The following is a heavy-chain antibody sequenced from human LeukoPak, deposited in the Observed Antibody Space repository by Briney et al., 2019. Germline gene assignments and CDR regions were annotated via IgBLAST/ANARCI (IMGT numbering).Heavy chain of an antibody. CDR3: AGYSTSWYYFDY. CDR1: GGSISTRY. D-gene: IGHD6-13*01. CDR2: MYYTGST. J-gene: IGHJ4*02. Sequence: SETLSLTCTVSGGSISTRYWSWLRQPPGKGLEWIGYMYYTGSTTYNPSLKSRVTISVDTSKNQFSLKLSSVTAADTAVYFCAGYSTSWYYFDYWGQGTLVTVSS. V-gene: IGHV4-59*11.